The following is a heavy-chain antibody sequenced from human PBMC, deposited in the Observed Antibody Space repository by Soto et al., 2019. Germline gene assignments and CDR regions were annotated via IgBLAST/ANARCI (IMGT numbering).Heavy chain of an antibody. Sequence: QVQLVQSGPEVTKPGSSVKVSCKASGGSFSKSGISWVRQAPGQGLQWIGGIIPLFGKSDYRQEFQGRVTLTTDESKTTAYMELSSLRSEDSATYYCAKDRAGDMSLWGQGPLVTVSS. J-gene: IGHJ4*02. CDR3: AKDRAGDMSL. CDR2: IIPLFGKS. V-gene: IGHV1-69*05. D-gene: IGHD2-21*01. CDR1: GGSFSKSG.